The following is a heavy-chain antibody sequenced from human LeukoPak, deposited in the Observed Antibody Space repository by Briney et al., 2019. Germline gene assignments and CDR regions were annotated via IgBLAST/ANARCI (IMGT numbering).Heavy chain of an antibody. CDR2: IYPGDSDT. CDR3: ARVTSGSYYRYYYYMDV. CDR1: GYSFTSYW. Sequence: GESLKISCKGSGYSFTSYWIGWVRQMPGKGLEWMGIIYPGDSDTRYSPSFQGQVTISADKSISTAYLQWSSLKASDTAMYYCARVTSGSYYRYYYYMDVWGKGTTVTISS. D-gene: IGHD1-26*01. J-gene: IGHJ6*03. V-gene: IGHV5-51*01.